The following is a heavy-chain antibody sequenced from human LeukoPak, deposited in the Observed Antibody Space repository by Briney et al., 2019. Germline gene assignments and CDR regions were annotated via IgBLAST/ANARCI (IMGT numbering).Heavy chain of an antibody. J-gene: IGHJ4*02. D-gene: IGHD6-19*01. CDR2: IYYSGST. V-gene: IGHV4-39*01. CDR1: GGSISSGGYY. Sequence: PSETLSLTCTVSGGSISSGGYYWGWISQPPGKGLEWIGSIYYSGSTYYNPSLKSRVTISVDTSKNQFSLKLSSVTAADTAVYYCARPTTKSSDFDYWGQGTLVTVSS. CDR3: ARPTTKSSDFDY.